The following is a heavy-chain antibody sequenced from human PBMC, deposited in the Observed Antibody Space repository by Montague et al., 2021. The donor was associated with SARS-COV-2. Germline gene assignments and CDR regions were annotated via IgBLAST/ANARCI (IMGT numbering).Heavy chain of an antibody. CDR3: VRDTGSAQAGFDA. D-gene: IGHD4-17*01. V-gene: IGHV6-1*01. CDR1: GDSVWSNTAA. J-gene: IGHJ3*01. CDR2: TNYRSKWTS. Sequence: CAISGDSVWSNTAAWNWIRQSPSGGLEWLGRTNYRSKWTSDYATSVEGRISIDPDTSKNQFFLHLRSVTPEDTGVYYCVRDTGSAQAGFDAWGQGAMVTVSS.